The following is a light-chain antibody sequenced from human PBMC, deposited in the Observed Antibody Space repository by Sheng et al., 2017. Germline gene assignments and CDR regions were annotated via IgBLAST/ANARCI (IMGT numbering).Light chain of an antibody. CDR3: QSASKWPVT. J-gene: IGKJ3*01. CDR1: QSVSSS. V-gene: IGKV3-11*01. CDR2: DAS. Sequence: EIVLTQSPATLSLSPGEXATLSCRASQSVSSSLAWYQQKPGQAPRLLIYDASNRATGIPARFSGSGSGTDFTLTISSLEPEILQLYCQSASKWPVTFGLGPSGYQ.